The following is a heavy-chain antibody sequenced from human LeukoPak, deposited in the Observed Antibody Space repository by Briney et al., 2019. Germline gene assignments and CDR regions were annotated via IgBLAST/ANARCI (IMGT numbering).Heavy chain of an antibody. CDR1: GFTFSSYS. J-gene: IGHJ6*03. Sequence: GGSLRLSCAASGFTFSSYSMNWVRQAPGKGLEWVSYISSSSSNIYYADSVKGRFTIARDNAEKSLYLQMNSLRAEDTAVYYCARDQATSVYYYYYMDVWGKGTTVTVSS. CDR2: ISSSSSNI. CDR3: ARDQATSVYYYYYMDV. D-gene: IGHD5-24*01. V-gene: IGHV3-48*01.